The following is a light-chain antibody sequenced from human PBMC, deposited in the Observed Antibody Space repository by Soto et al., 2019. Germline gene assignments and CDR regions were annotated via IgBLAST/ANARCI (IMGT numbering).Light chain of an antibody. Sequence: QSALTQPASVSGSPGQSITISCTGTSSDVGAYNYVSWYQQYPGKAPKLMIYDVTNRPSGVSNRFSGSKSGNTASLTISGRQAEDEADYYCSSHTSSSTLVLFGAGTKLTVL. CDR1: SSDVGAYNY. J-gene: IGLJ3*02. V-gene: IGLV2-14*01. CDR3: SSHTSSSTLVL. CDR2: DVT.